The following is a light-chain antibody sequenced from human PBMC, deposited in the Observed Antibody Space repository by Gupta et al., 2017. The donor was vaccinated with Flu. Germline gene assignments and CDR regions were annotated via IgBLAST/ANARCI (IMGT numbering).Light chain of an antibody. CDR1: QSVSSY. J-gene: IGKJ4*01. CDR3: QQRSNWQGLT. Sequence: EIMLTQSPATLSSSPGERATLSCRASQSVSSYLAWYQQKPGQAPRLLIYDASNRATGIPARFSGSGSGTDFTLTISSLEPEDFAVYYCQQRSNWQGLTFGGGTKVEIK. V-gene: IGKV3-11*01. CDR2: DAS.